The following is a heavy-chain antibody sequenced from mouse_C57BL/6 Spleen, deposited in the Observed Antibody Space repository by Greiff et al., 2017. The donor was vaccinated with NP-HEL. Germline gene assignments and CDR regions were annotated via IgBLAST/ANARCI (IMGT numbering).Heavy chain of an antibody. Sequence: VQLQQSGPVLVKPGASVKMSCKASGYTFTDYYMNWVKQSHGKSLEWIGVINPFNGGTSYNQKFKGQATLTVDKSSSTAYMELNSLTSEDSADYYCARSLYYGSSRYAMDYWGQGTTVTVSS. CDR1: GYTFTDYY. D-gene: IGHD1-1*01. V-gene: IGHV1-19*01. CDR2: INPFNGGT. J-gene: IGHJ4*01. CDR3: ARSLYYGSSRYAMDY.